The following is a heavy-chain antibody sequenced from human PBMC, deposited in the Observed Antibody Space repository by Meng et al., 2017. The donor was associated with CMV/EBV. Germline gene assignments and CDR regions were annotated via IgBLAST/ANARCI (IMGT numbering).Heavy chain of an antibody. CDR2: IYSEGTT. CDR1: GFTVSNNY. D-gene: IGHD1-7*01. J-gene: IGHJ4*02. CDR3: ARDGNYHGV. V-gene: IGHV3-53*01. Sequence: ELQLVESGGGLLQPGGSLRLSCAASGFTVSNNYMRWFRQAPGKGLEWVSLIYSEGTTDYADSVKGRFTISRDNSKNTLYLQMNSLRAEDTAVYYCARDGNYHGVWGQGTLVTVSS.